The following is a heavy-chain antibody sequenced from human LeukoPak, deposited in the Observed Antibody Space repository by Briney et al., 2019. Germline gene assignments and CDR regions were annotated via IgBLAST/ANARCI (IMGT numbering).Heavy chain of an antibody. D-gene: IGHD3-22*01. CDR1: GGSISSSSYY. CDR3: ARHAYYYDSSGYPTFFDY. Sequence: SETLSLTCIVSGGSISSSSYYWGWIRQPPGKELEWIGSIYYSGSTYYNPSLKSRVTISVDTSKNLFSLKLSSVTAADTAVYYCARHAYYYDSSGYPTFFDYWGQGTLVTVSS. V-gene: IGHV4-39*01. CDR2: IYYSGST. J-gene: IGHJ4*02.